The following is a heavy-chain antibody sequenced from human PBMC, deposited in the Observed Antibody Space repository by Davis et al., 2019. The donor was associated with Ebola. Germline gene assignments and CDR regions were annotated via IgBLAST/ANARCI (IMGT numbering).Heavy chain of an antibody. V-gene: IGHV3-23*01. CDR3: ARQLPYYSYGMDV. CDR1: GFTFSSYA. J-gene: IGHJ6*02. CDR2: ISSSSSYT. D-gene: IGHD2-2*01. Sequence: PGGSLRLSCAASGFTFSSYAMSWVRQAPGKGLEWVSYISSSSSYTNYADSVKGRFTISRDNSKNTLYLQINSLRAEDTAVYFCARQLPYYSYGMDVWGQGTTVTVSS.